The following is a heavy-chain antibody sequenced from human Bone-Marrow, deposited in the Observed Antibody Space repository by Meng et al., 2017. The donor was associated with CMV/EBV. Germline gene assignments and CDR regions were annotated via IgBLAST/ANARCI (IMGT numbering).Heavy chain of an antibody. D-gene: IGHD6-6*01. CDR3: ARGIAARPVLYYYYGMDV. V-gene: IGHV6-1*01. CDR2: TYYRSKWYN. CDR1: GDSVSSNSAA. J-gene: IGHJ6*02. Sequence: SQSLSLIRAISGDSVSSNSAAWNWIRQSPSRGLEWLGRTYYRSKWYNDYAVAVKSRITINPDTSKNQFSLQLNSVTPEDTAVDYCARGIAARPVLYYYYGMDVWGQGTTVTVSS.